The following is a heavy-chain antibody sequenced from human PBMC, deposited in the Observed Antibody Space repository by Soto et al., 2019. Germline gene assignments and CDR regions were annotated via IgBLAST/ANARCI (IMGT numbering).Heavy chain of an antibody. CDR1: GFTFSNAW. J-gene: IGHJ4*02. CDR2: IKSKTDGGTT. D-gene: IGHD2-2*01. V-gene: IGHV3-15*01. CDR3: TTDGYSVVVPAATVNTGDY. Sequence: GGSLRLSCAASGFTFSNAWMSWVRQAPGKGLEWVGRIKSKTDGGTTDYAAPVKGRFTIYREDSKNTLYLKMNRLKTEDTAVYYCTTDGYSVVVPAATVNTGDYWGQGTLVTVSS.